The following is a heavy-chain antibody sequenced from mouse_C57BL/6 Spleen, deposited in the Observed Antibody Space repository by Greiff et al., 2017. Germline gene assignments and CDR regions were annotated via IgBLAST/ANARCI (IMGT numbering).Heavy chain of an antibody. D-gene: IGHD2-4*01. J-gene: IGHJ4*01. CDR3: ARRDDYDRGYAMDY. CDR1: GFTFSSYG. CDR2: ISSGGSYT. Sequence: DVMLVESGGDLVKPGGSLKLSCAASGFTFSSYGMSWVRQTPDKRLEWVATISSGGSYTYYPDSVKGRFTISRDNAKNTLYLQMSSLKSEDTAMYYCARRDDYDRGYAMDYWGQGTSVTVSS. V-gene: IGHV5-6*02.